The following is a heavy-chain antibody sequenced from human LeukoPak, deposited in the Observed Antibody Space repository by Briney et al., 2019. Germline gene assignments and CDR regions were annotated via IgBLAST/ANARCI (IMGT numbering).Heavy chain of an antibody. CDR3: ARGVRQWLANFDY. J-gene: IGHJ4*02. CDR2: IYYSGST. D-gene: IGHD6-19*01. Sequence: PSQTLSLTCTVSGGSISSGGYYWSWIRQHPGKGLEWIGYIYYSGSTYYNPSLKSRVTISVDTSKNQFSLKLSSVTAADTAVYYCARGVRQWLANFDYWGQGTLATVSS. V-gene: IGHV4-31*03. CDR1: GGSISSGGYY.